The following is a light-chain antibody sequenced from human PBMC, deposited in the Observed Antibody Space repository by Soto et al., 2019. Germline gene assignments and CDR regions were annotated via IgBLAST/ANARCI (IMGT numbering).Light chain of an antibody. Sequence: QSALTQPASVSGSPGQSITISCTGTSSDVGGYNYVSWYQQHPGKAPKLMIYDVSNRPSGVSNRFSGSKSGNTASLTLSGLHAEAEADYDCSSYTSSSTPYVFGTGTKLTVL. J-gene: IGLJ1*01. CDR1: SSDVGGYNY. CDR3: SSYTSSSTPYV. CDR2: DVS. V-gene: IGLV2-14*01.